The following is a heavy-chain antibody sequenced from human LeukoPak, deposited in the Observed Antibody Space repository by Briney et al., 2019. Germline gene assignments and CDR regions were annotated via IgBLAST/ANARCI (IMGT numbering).Heavy chain of an antibody. Sequence: SETLSLTCTVSGGSISSYYWSWIRQPPGKGLEWIGYIYYSGSTNYNPSLKSRVTISVDTSKNQFSLKLSSVTAADTAVYYCARVVGTTVGLDYWGQGTLVTVS. V-gene: IGHV4-59*01. D-gene: IGHD4-11*01. CDR1: GGSISSYY. J-gene: IGHJ4*02. CDR3: ARVVGTTVGLDY. CDR2: IYYSGST.